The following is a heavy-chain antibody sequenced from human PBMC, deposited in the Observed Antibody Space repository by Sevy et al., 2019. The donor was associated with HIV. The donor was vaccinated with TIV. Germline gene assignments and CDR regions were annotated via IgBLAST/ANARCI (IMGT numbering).Heavy chain of an antibody. CDR3: ARFRNRYSYGPIYFDY. Sequence: SETLSLTCAVYGGSFSGYYWSWTRQPPGKGLEWIGEINDSGCTNYNPSLKSRVTISVDTSKNQFSLKLSSVTAADTAVSYCARFRNRYSYGPIYFDYWGQGTLVTVSS. CDR1: GGSFSGYY. V-gene: IGHV4-34*01. J-gene: IGHJ4*02. CDR2: INDSGCT. D-gene: IGHD5-18*01.